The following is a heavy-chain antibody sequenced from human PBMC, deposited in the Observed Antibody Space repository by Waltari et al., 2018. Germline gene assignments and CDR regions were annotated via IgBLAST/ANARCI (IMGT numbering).Heavy chain of an antibody. CDR1: GYTFTDYY. CDR2: TNRRVGDT. Sequence: QVQLVQSGAEVKKPGASIIISCRTSGYTFTDYYMHWVRQAPGQGLEWMGGTNRRVGDTKDAQKFQGRVTLTRDTSMNTAYMEVRSLRFDDTAVYYCSRFDPGLKRQPVGIDPWGQGTLIIVSS. J-gene: IGHJ5*02. V-gene: IGHV1-2*02. D-gene: IGHD7-27*01. CDR3: SRFDPGLKRQPVGIDP.